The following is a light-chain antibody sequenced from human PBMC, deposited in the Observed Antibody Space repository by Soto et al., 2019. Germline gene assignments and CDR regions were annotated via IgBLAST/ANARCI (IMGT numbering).Light chain of an antibody. Sequence: EKVMTQSPATLSVFPGERTTPSFRASQSVSTNLAWYQQKPGQAPRLLIYGASTRATGIPARFSGSGSGTEFTLTISSLQSEDFAVYSCQQYNNWPLTFGGGTKV. J-gene: IGKJ4*01. CDR2: GAS. CDR1: QSVSTN. CDR3: QQYNNWPLT. V-gene: IGKV3-15*01.